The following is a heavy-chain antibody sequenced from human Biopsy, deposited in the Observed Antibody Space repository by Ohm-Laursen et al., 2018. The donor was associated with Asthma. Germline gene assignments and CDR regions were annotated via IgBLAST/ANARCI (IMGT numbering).Heavy chain of an antibody. V-gene: IGHV4-30-4*01. CDR3: ARGPPVDRED. D-gene: IGHD5-24*01. J-gene: IGHJ4*02. CDR1: GGSISSGGYY. CDR2: IYYIGST. Sequence: SQTLSLTCTVSGGSISSGGYYWSWVRQPPGKGLEWIGYIYYIGSTYYNPSLKSRVAISLDTSKNQFSLKLSSVTAADTAVYYCARGPPVDREDWGQGTLVTVSS.